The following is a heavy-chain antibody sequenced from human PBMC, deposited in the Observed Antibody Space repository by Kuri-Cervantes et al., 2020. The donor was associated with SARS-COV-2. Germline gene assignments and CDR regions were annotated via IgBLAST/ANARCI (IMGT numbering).Heavy chain of an antibody. Sequence: SVKVSCKASGGTFSSYAISWVRQAPGQGLEWMGGIIPIFGTANYAQKFQGRVTITTDESTSTAYMGLSSLRSEDTAVYYCAKEGGDGDYADYYFDYWGQGTLVTVSS. CDR3: AKEGGDGDYADYYFDY. V-gene: IGHV1-69*05. CDR1: GGTFSSYA. J-gene: IGHJ4*02. D-gene: IGHD4-17*01. CDR2: IIPIFGTA.